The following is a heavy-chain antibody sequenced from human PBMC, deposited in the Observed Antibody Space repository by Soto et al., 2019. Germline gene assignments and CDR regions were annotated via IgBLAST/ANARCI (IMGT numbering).Heavy chain of an antibody. Sequence: TGGSLRLSCAASGFAFTTHSMNWVRQAPGKGLEWVAFITYDGSNKYYADSVKGRFTISRDNAKNSLYLQMNSLRAEDTAIYYCARDLGVTTVTNPWFDPWGQGSLVTVSS. CDR3: ARDLGVTTVTNPWFDP. D-gene: IGHD4-4*01. V-gene: IGHV3-30*03. CDR1: GFAFTTHS. J-gene: IGHJ5*02. CDR2: ITYDGSNK.